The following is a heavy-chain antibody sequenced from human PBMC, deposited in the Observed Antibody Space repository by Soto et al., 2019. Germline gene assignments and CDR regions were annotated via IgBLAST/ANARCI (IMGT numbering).Heavy chain of an antibody. D-gene: IGHD3-10*01. CDR2: ISAYNGNT. J-gene: IGHJ6*02. CDR1: GYTFTSYG. CDR3: ARCSGYYYGSGSYLYYYGMDV. V-gene: IGHV1-18*01. Sequence: QVQLVQSGAEVKKPGASVKVSCKASGYTFTSYGISWVRQAPGQGLEWMGWISAYNGNTNYAQKLQGRVTMTTDTSTSTAYMELRSLRSDDTAVYYCARCSGYYYGSGSYLYYYGMDVWGQGTTVTVSS.